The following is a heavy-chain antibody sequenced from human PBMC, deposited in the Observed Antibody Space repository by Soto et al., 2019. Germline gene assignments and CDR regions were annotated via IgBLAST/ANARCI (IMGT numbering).Heavy chain of an antibody. CDR2: INPGSGDT. CDR1: AYTFATFY. J-gene: IGHJ4*02. D-gene: IGHD3-10*01. V-gene: IGHV1-46*01. Sequence: GASVKVSCKATAYTFATFYIHWVRQAPGQGLEWMGIINPGSGDTTYAQKFQGRVTITRDTSASTAYMELSSLRSEDTAVYYCARVVDYGSGSYYSPIDYWGQGTLVTVS. CDR3: ARVVDYGSGSYYSPIDY.